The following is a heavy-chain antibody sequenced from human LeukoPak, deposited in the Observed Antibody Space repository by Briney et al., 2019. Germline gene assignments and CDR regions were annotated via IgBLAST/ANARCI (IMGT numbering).Heavy chain of an antibody. CDR1: GGSISISSYY. D-gene: IGHD3-10*01. Sequence: SETLSLTCTVSGGSISISSYYWGWIRQPPGKGLEWIGSIYYSGSTYYNPSLKSRVTISVDTSKNQFSLKLSSVTAADTALYYCARHVSGRWFGDDYPYYADVWGQGTTVT. CDR2: IYYSGST. J-gene: IGHJ6*02. CDR3: ARHVSGRWFGDDYPYYADV. V-gene: IGHV4-39*07.